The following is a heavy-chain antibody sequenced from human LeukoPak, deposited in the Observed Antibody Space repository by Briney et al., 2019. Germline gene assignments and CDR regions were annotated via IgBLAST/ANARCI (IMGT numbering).Heavy chain of an antibody. CDR1: GGSINSYY. CDR2: IYYSGST. J-gene: IGHJ4*03. V-gene: IGHV4-59*08. D-gene: IGHD5-12*01. Sequence: SETLSLTCTVSGGSINSYYWSWIRQPPGKGLEYIGYIYYSGSTDYNPSLKSRVTISVDTSKNRFSLNLSSVTAADTAVYYCARHSGRLGPFDYWGQGTTVTVSS. CDR3: ARHSGRLGPFDY.